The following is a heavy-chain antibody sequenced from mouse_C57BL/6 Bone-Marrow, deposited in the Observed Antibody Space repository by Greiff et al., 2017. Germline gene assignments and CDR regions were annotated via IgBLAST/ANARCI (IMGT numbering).Heavy chain of an antibody. V-gene: IGHV3-6*01. CDR1: GYSITSGYY. Sequence: DVKLQESGPGLVKPSQSLSLTCSVTGYSITSGYYWNWIRQFPGNKLEWMGYISYDGSNNYNPSLKNRISITRDTSKNQFFLKLNSVTTEDTATYYCARFTTVVATDFDYWGQGTTLTVSS. D-gene: IGHD1-1*01. J-gene: IGHJ2*01. CDR3: ARFTTVVATDFDY. CDR2: ISYDGSN.